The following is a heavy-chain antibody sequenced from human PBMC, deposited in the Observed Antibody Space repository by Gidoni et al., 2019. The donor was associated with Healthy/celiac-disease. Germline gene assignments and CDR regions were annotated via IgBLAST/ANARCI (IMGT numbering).Heavy chain of an antibody. CDR2: ISSSGSTI. Sequence: QVQLVEYGGGVVKPGGYLRLSCAASGFTFSDYYMSWIRQAPGKGPEGVSYISSSGSTIYYADSVKGRFTISRDNAKNSLYLQMNSLRAEDTAVYYGARGTDCSSTSCKWEAFDYWGQGTLVTVSS. CDR1: GFTFSDYY. V-gene: IGHV3-11*01. D-gene: IGHD2-2*01. CDR3: ARGTDCSSTSCKWEAFDY. J-gene: IGHJ4*01.